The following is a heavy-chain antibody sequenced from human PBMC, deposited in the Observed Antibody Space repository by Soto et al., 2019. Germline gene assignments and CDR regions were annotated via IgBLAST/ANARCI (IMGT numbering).Heavy chain of an antibody. D-gene: IGHD4-17*01. CDR1: GGSIRSYY. CDR3: ARWYGGSLDY. Sequence: QVQLQESGPGLVKPSETLSLTCTVSGGSIRSYYWRWIRQPPGKGLEWIGYIYYSGSTNYNPSLXSXVXIXXDTSKNQFSLKLSSVTAADTAVYYWARWYGGSLDYWRQGSLVTVS. V-gene: IGHV4-59*01. CDR2: IYYSGST. J-gene: IGHJ4*02.